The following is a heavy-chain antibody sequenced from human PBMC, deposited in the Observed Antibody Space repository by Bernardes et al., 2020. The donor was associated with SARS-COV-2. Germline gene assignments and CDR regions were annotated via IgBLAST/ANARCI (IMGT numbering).Heavy chain of an antibody. CDR1: GFIFSTYG. Sequence: GGSLRLSCAASGFIFSTYGMNWVRQAPGKGLEWVSHISGSRSTIFYADSVKGRFTISRDNAKNSVYLQMNGLTDEDTAVYYCARASYGSGSYSPQPLDYWGQGILVTVSS. CDR3: ARASYGSGSYSPQPLDY. CDR2: ISGSRSTI. J-gene: IGHJ4*02. V-gene: IGHV3-48*02. D-gene: IGHD3-10*01.